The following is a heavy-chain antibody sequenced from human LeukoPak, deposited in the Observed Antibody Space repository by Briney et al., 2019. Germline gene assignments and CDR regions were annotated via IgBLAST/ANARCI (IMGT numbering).Heavy chain of an antibody. J-gene: IGHJ4*02. CDR2: IFYSGNT. CDR1: GGSIINSNYY. CDR3: ARRLFTNYFDY. Sequence: SETLSLTCTVSGGSIINSNYYWGWIRQPPGKGREWIGNIFYSGNTYYNVSLKSRVSISVDTSKNQFSLKVSSVTATDTAVYFCARRLFTNYFDYWGQGILVTVSS. D-gene: IGHD2-2*01. V-gene: IGHV4-39*01.